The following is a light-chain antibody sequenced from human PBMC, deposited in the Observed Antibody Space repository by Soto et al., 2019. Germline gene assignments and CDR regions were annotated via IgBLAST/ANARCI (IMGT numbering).Light chain of an antibody. J-gene: IGKJ5*01. V-gene: IGKV3-20*01. CDR2: GAS. CDR3: QQYASPPIT. Sequence: EIVLTQSPATLSSSPGERATLSSRASQSVSSYLAWYQQKPGQAPRLLIYGASIRATGIPDRFSGSGSGTDFTLTISRLEPEDFAVYYCQQYASPPITFGQGTRLEIK. CDR1: QSVSSY.